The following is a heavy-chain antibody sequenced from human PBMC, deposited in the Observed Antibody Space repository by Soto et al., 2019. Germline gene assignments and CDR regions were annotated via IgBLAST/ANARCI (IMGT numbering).Heavy chain of an antibody. CDR1: GFTFTSYA. Sequence: GGSLRLSCAASGFTFTSYAMSWVRQAPGKGLEWVSAISGSGGSSYYADSVKGRFTTSRDNSKNSLFLQMNSLRAEDTAIYYCAKGGSYYYDSSGYYANWGQGTLVTVSS. V-gene: IGHV3-23*01. J-gene: IGHJ4*02. CDR3: AKGGSYYYDSSGYYAN. CDR2: ISGSGGSS. D-gene: IGHD3-22*01.